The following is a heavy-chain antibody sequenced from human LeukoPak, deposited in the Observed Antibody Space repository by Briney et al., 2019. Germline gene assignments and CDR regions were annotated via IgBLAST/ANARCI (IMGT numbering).Heavy chain of an antibody. J-gene: IGHJ3*02. V-gene: IGHV3-30*18. CDR1: GFTFSSYG. CDR2: ISYDGSNK. Sequence: PGRSLRLSCAASGFTFSSYGMHWVRQAPGKGLEWVAVISYDGSNKYYADSVKGRFTISRDNSKNTLYLQMNSLRAEDTAVYYCAKVFRDIVDTGAFDIWGQGTMVTVSS. CDR3: AKVFRDIVDTGAFDI. D-gene: IGHD5-12*01.